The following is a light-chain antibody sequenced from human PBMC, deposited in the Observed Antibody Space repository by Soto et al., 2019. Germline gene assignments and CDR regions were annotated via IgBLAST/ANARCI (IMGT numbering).Light chain of an antibody. CDR3: QQYGRSPFT. CDR2: GAS. J-gene: IGKJ2*01. CDR1: QRMTNNF. V-gene: IGKV3-20*01. Sequence: EIVLTQSPDTLSLSPGERVTPSCRASQRMTNNFLAWFQQKPGLAPRLLIHGASTRASGVPDRFTGGGSGTDFVLTISRVEPEDFAVYYCQQYGRSPFTFGQGTKLQIK.